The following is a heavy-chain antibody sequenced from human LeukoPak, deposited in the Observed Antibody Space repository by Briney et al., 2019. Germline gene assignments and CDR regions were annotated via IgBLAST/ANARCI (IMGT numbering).Heavy chain of an antibody. Sequence: GGSLILSCAASGFTVSSNYMSWVRQAPGKGLEWVSVIYSGGSTYYADSVKGRFTISRDNSKNTLYLQMNSLRAEDTAVYYCARVTPSDAFDIWGQGTMVTVSS. CDR1: GFTVSSNY. V-gene: IGHV3-53*01. CDR2: IYSGGST. J-gene: IGHJ3*02. CDR3: ARVTPSDAFDI. D-gene: IGHD6-6*01.